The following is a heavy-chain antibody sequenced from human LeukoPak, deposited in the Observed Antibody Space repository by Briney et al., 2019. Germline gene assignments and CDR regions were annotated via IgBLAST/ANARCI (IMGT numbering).Heavy chain of an antibody. CDR1: GFTFSSYG. CDR3: AKGPSSSWYYNWFDP. Sequence: GGSLRLSCAASGFTFSSYGMSWVRQAPGKGLEWVSAISGNGGSTYYADSVKGRFAISRDTSKNTLYLQMNSLRAEDMALYYCAKGPSSSWYYNWFDPWGQGTLVTVSS. D-gene: IGHD6-13*01. J-gene: IGHJ5*02. CDR2: ISGNGGST. V-gene: IGHV3-23*01.